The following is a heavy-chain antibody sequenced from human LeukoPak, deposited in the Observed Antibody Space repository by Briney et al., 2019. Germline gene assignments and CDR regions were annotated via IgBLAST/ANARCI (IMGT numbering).Heavy chain of an antibody. V-gene: IGHV3-30*18. CDR1: EFTFSSCG. Sequence: GRSLRLSCAASEFTFSSCGMHWVRQAPGKGLEWVADISYDGSNKYYADSVKGRFTISRDNSKNTLFLQMNSLRAEDTAVYYCAKDQGYEEAMTRGYFDYWGQGTLVTVSS. CDR3: AKDQGYEEAMTRGYFDY. J-gene: IGHJ4*02. CDR2: ISYDGSNK. D-gene: IGHD2-2*01.